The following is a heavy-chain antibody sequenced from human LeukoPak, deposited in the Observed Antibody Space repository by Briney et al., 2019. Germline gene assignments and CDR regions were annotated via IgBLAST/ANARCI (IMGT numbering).Heavy chain of an antibody. CDR3: AKLYGSFDY. D-gene: IGHD4-17*01. CDR1: GFTFDDYA. V-gene: IGHV3-43D*03. Sequence: GGSLRLSCAASGFTFDDYAMRWVRHAPGRGLEWVSLINWDGNATYYADSGKGRFTISRDNSKNSLYLQMNSLRGEDTAFYYCAKLYGSFDYWGQGTLVTVSS. J-gene: IGHJ4*02. CDR2: INWDGNAT.